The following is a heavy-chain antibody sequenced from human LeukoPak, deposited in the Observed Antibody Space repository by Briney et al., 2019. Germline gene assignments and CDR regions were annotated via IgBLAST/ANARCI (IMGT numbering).Heavy chain of an antibody. CDR2: IWYDGSNK. CDR3: ARVSYSSGWYIDY. CDR1: GFTFSSYG. J-gene: IGHJ4*02. V-gene: IGHV3-33*01. D-gene: IGHD6-19*01. Sequence: GGSRRLSCAASGFTFSSYGMHWVRQAPGKGLEWVAVIWYDGSNKYYADSVKGRFTISRDNSKNTLYLQMNSLRAEDTAVYYCARVSYSSGWYIDYWGQGTLVTVSS.